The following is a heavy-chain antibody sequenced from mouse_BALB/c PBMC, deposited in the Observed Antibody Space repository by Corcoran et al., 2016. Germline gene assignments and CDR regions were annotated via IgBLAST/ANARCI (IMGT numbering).Heavy chain of an antibody. CDR1: GFSLSTSGMG. V-gene: IGHV8-12*01. J-gene: IGHJ3*01. CDR3: ARGSTMITAFAY. D-gene: IGHD2-4*01. Sequence: QVTLKESGPGILQSSQTLSLTCSFSGFSLSTSGMGVSWIRQPSGKGLEWLAHIYWDDDKRYNPSLKSRLTISKDTSSNQVFLKITSVDTADTATYYCARGSTMITAFAYWGQGTLVTVSA. CDR2: IYWDDDK.